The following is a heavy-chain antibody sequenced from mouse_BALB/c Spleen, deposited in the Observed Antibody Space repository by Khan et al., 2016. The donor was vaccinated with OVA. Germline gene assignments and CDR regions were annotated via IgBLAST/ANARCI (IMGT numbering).Heavy chain of an antibody. J-gene: IGHJ2*01. CDR1: GFTFNNYG. Sequence: QLVQSGGGLVQPGGSRKLSCAASGFTFNNYGMHWVRQAPEKGLEWVAYISGDSNTIYYVDSVKGRFTISRDNPKNTLFLQMTSLMSEDTAMYYCATSYCYGYYFDYWGPGTTLTVS. CDR3: ATSYCYGYYFDY. CDR2: ISGDSNTI. V-gene: IGHV5-17*02. D-gene: IGHD1-1*01.